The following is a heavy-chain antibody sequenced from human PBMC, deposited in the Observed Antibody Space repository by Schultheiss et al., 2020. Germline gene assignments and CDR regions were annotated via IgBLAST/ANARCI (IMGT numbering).Heavy chain of an antibody. CDR1: GYTFTSYD. J-gene: IGHJ2*01. V-gene: IGHV1-8*01. D-gene: IGHD2-15*01. CDR3: ARDGGYCSGGSCYPHWFLDL. Sequence: ASVKVSCKASGYTFTSYDINWVRQATGQGLEWMGWMNPNSGKTGYAQKFQGRVTMTRNTSISTAYMELSSLRSEDTAVYYCARDGGYCSGGSCYPHWFLDLWGRGTLVTVSS. CDR2: MNPNSGKT.